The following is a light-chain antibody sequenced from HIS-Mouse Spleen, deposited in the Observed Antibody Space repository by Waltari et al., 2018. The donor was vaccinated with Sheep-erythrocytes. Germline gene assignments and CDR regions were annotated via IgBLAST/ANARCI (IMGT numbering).Light chain of an antibody. CDR2: DVS. CDR3: CSYAGSYNHV. J-gene: IGLJ1*01. CDR1: TIDVGGYNY. Sequence: QSALTQPRSVSGSPGQSVTISCTGTTIDVGGYNYVPWYRQHPGKAPNPMIYDVSKRPSGVPDRFSGSKSGNTASLTISGLQAEDEADYYCCSYAGSYNHVFATGTKVTVL. V-gene: IGLV2-11*01.